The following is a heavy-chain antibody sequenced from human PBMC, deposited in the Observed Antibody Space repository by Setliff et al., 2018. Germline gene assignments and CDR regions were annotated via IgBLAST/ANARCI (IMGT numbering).Heavy chain of an antibody. V-gene: IGHV4-39*01. CDR2: IYYRGDT. J-gene: IGHJ4*02. CDR1: GDSISRAKYY. D-gene: IGHD1-1*01. CDR3: ARTGTYRYFDY. Sequence: SETLSLTCTVSGDSISRAKYYWGWIRQPPGKGLEWIGRIYYRGDTYYNASLKGRLTISVDTAQNQFSLRLTSVTAADTAVYYCARTGTYRYFDYWGQGALVTVSS.